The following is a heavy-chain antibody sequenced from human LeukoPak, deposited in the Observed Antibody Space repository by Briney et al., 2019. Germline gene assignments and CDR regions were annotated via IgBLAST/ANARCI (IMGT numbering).Heavy chain of an antibody. CDR1: GFTVSSNY. CDR3: AKGYCSSTSCSAPFYY. V-gene: IGHV3-23*01. Sequence: GGSLRLSCAASGFTVSSNYMSWVRQAPGKGLEWVSAISGSGGSTYYADSVKGRFTISRDNSKNTLYLQMNSLRAEDTAVYYCAKGYCSSTSCSAPFYYWGQGTLVTVSS. D-gene: IGHD2-2*01. J-gene: IGHJ4*02. CDR2: ISGSGGST.